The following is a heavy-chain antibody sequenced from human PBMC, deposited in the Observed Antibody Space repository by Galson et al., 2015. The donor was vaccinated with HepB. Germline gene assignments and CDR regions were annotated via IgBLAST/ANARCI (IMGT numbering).Heavy chain of an antibody. CDR2: ISYDGSNK. CDR3: ASGRTWIQLWTGIDY. V-gene: IGHV3-30*19. CDR1: SSYG. J-gene: IGHJ4*02. D-gene: IGHD5-18*01. Sequence: SSYGMHWVRQAPGKGLEWVAVISYDGSNKYYADSVKGRFTISRDNSKNTLYLQMNSLRAEDTAVYYCASGRTWIQLWTGIDYWGQGTLVTVSS.